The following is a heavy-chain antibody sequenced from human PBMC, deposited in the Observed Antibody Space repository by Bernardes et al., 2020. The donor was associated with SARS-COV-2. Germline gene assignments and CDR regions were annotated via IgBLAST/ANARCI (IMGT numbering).Heavy chain of an antibody. D-gene: IGHD2-8*01. V-gene: IGHV3-13*04. J-gene: IGHJ3*01. Sequence: GGSLRLSCAASEFTFSNYAMHWVRQSPGKGLEWVAGIGYGGDTYYSVSVKGRFSISRENAKNSLYLQMNSLRDGDTAVYYCTSGRHCTNGVCQNFAFDVWGQGTMVIVSS. CDR3: TSGRHCTNGVCQNFAFDV. CDR2: IGYGGDT. CDR1: EFTFSNYA.